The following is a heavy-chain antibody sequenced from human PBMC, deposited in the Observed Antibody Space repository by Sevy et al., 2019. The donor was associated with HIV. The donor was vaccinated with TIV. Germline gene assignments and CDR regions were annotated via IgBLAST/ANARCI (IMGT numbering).Heavy chain of an antibody. J-gene: IGHJ4*02. CDR3: ARDLPPSATTVAHFDH. CDR1: GFTFSSYE. Sequence: GGSLRLSCAASGFTFSSYERNWVRQAPGKGLEWVSYISNSGTTISYSDSVRGRFTTSRDNASNSLYLQMNSLRGEDTAVYYCARDLPPSATTVAHFDHWGQGTLVTVSS. D-gene: IGHD4-17*01. CDR2: ISNSGTTI. V-gene: IGHV3-48*03.